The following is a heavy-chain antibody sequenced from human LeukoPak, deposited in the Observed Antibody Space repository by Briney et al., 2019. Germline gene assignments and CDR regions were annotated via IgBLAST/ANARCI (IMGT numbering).Heavy chain of an antibody. CDR1: GFTFSSYA. V-gene: IGHV3-23*01. D-gene: IGHD3-9*01. J-gene: IGHJ4*02. Sequence: GGSLRLSCAASGFTFSSYAMSWVRQAPGKGLEWVSAISGSGGSTYYADSVKGRFTISRDNSKNTLYLQMNSLRAEDTAVYYCAKTGGDILTGYYSIDYWGQGTLVTVSS. CDR3: AKTGGDILTGYYSIDY. CDR2: ISGSGGST.